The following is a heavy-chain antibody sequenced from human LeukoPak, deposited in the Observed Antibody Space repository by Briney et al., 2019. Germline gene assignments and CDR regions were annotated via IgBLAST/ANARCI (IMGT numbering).Heavy chain of an antibody. Sequence: VASVTVSCKASGGTFSSYAISWVRQAPGQGLEWMGGIIPIFGTANYAQKFQGRVTITADESTSTAYMELSSLKSEDTAVYYCAGVESRGYYYGMDVWGQGTTVTVSS. CDR2: IIPIFGTA. J-gene: IGHJ6*02. V-gene: IGHV1-69*13. CDR1: GGTFSSYA. CDR3: AGVESRGYYYGMDV.